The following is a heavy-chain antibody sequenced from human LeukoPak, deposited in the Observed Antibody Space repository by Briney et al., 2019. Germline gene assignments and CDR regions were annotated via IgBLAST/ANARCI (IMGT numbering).Heavy chain of an antibody. D-gene: IGHD3-22*01. V-gene: IGHV3-53*01. J-gene: IGHJ4*02. CDR3: ARLHHDSSGYYLDY. Sequence: GGSLRLSCAASGFTVSSNFMSWVRQAPGKGLEWVSLIYSADTTYYADSVKGRFTISRDNSKNTLYLQMNRLRVEDTAVYYCARLHHDSSGYYLDYWGQGTLVTVSS. CDR2: IYSADTT. CDR1: GFTVSSNF.